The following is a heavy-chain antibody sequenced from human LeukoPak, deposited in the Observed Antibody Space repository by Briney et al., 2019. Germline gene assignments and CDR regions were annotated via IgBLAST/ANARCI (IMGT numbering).Heavy chain of an antibody. D-gene: IGHD1-14*01. CDR2: ISGNGGSA. CDR1: VFTSSSYA. J-gene: IGHJ6*02. Sequence: GGSLRLSCAASVFTSSSYAMHCVRQAPGKGVEYVSAISGNGGSADYANSVKGRFTISRDNSKNTLYLQMGSLRAEDMAVYYCARDSLTLSLNGMDVWGQGTTVTVSS. CDR3: ARDSLTLSLNGMDV. V-gene: IGHV3-64*01.